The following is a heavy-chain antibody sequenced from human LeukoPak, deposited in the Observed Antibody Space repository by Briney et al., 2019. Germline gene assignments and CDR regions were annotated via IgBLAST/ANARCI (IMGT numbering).Heavy chain of an antibody. CDR1: GYTCTSYG. J-gene: IGHJ4*02. CDR3: ARYLLKGAAAGYDY. V-gene: IGHV1-18*01. CDR2: ISAYNGNT. D-gene: IGHD6-13*01. Sequence: ASVKVSCKASGYTCTSYGISWVRQAPGQGLEWMGWISAYNGNTNYAQKLQGRVTMTTDTSTSTAYMDLRSLRSDDTAVYYCARYLLKGAAAGYDYWGQGTLVTVSS.